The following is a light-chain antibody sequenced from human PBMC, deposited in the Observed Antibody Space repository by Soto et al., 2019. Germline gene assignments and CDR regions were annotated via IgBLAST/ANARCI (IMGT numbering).Light chain of an antibody. V-gene: IGLV2-14*01. J-gene: IGLJ1*01. CDR3: SSYTSSSTYV. CDR2: EVS. Sequence: QSALTLPASVSGSPGQAITISCTGTSSDVGGYNYVSWYQQHPGKAPKLMIYEVSNRPSGVSNRFSGSKSGNTASLTISGIQAEHAAHYYSSSYTSSSTYVFGTGTKLTVL. CDR1: SSDVGGYNY.